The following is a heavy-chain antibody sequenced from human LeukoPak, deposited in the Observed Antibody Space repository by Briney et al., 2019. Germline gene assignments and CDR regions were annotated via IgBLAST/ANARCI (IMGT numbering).Heavy chain of an antibody. CDR3: ARDASSSPPPSYFQH. Sequence: GGSLRLSCAASGFTFSSYAMSWVRQAPGKGLEWVSAISGSGGSTYYADFVKGRFTISRDNSKNTLYLQMNSLRAEDTAVYYCARDASSSPPPSYFQHWGQGTLVTVSS. D-gene: IGHD6-13*01. J-gene: IGHJ1*01. CDR2: ISGSGGST. CDR1: GFTFSSYA. V-gene: IGHV3-23*01.